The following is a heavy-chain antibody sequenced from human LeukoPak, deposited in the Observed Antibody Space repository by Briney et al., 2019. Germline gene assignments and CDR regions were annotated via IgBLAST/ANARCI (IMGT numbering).Heavy chain of an antibody. V-gene: IGHV3-43D*03. CDR1: GFTVSSNY. CDR3: ATAYSRYYFDY. D-gene: IGHD1-26*01. J-gene: IGHJ4*02. CDR2: ISRDGGST. Sequence: GGSLRLSCAASGFTVSSNYMSWVRQAPGKGLEWVSLISRDGGSTYYADSVKGRFTISRDNSKNSLYLQMNSLRAEDTALYYCATAYSRYYFDYWGQGTLVTVSS.